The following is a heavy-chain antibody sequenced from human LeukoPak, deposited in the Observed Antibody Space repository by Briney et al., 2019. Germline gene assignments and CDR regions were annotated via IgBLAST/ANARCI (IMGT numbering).Heavy chain of an antibody. CDR2: INSDGSST. Sequence: GGSLRLSCAASGFTFSSYWMHWVRQAPGKGLVWVSRINSDGSSTSYADSVKGRFTISRDDAKNTLYLQMNSLRAEDTAVYYCARPYDILTPNWFDPWGQGTLVTVSS. V-gene: IGHV3-74*01. CDR3: ARPYDILTPNWFDP. CDR1: GFTFSSYW. D-gene: IGHD3-9*01. J-gene: IGHJ5*02.